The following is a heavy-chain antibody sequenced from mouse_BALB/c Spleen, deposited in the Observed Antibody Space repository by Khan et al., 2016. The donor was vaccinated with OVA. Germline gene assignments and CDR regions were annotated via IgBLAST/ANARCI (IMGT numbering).Heavy chain of an antibody. Sequence: EVQLVESGPGLVKPSQSLSLTCTVTGYSITSEYAWNWIRQFPGNKLEWMGYINYSGNTRFNPSLKSRTSITRDNSKNPFFLQLNSGTTVDTAPYYCARKDYYDYDPFPYWGQGTLVTVSA. CDR1: GYSITSEYA. CDR3: ARKDYYDYDPFPY. CDR2: INYSGNT. V-gene: IGHV3-2*02. D-gene: IGHD2-4*01. J-gene: IGHJ3*01.